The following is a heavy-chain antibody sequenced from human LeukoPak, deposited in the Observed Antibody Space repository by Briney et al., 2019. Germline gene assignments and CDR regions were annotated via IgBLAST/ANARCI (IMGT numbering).Heavy chain of an antibody. V-gene: IGHV3-48*01. CDR3: ARDARDFYIQSNLDY. CDR2: ISTSSTTI. J-gene: IGHJ4*02. D-gene: IGHD4-11*01. CDR1: GFTISSYW. Sequence: GGSLRLSCAASGFTISSYWMNWVRQAPGKGLEWVSYISTSSTTIYYADSVEGRFTVSRDNAKNSLYLQMNSLRAEDTAVYYCARDARDFYIQSNLDYWGQGTLVTVSS.